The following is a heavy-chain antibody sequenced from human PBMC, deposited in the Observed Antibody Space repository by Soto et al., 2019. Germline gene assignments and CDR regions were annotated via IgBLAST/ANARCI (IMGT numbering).Heavy chain of an antibody. D-gene: IGHD6-13*01. Sequence: QVQLVESGGGVVQPGRSLRLSCAASGFTFSSYGMHWVRQAPGKGLEWVAVISYDGSNKYYADSVKGRFTISRDNSKNTLYLQMNSLRAEDTAVYYCAKDSLQYSSSWYQEENPDYWGQGTLVTVSS. CDR2: ISYDGSNK. V-gene: IGHV3-30*18. CDR3: AKDSLQYSSSWYQEENPDY. J-gene: IGHJ4*02. CDR1: GFTFSSYG.